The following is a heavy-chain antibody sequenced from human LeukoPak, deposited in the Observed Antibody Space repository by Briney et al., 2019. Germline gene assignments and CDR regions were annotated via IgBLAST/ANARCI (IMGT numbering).Heavy chain of an antibody. Sequence: GASVKVSCKASGYTFTGYYMHWVRQAPGQGLEWTGWINPNSGGTNYAQKFQGWVTMTRDTSISTAYMELSRLRSDDTAVYYCARGPYYYDSSGYYNYWGQGTLVTVSS. CDR1: GYTFTGYY. CDR3: ARGPYYYDSSGYYNY. CDR2: INPNSGGT. J-gene: IGHJ4*02. V-gene: IGHV1-2*04. D-gene: IGHD3-22*01.